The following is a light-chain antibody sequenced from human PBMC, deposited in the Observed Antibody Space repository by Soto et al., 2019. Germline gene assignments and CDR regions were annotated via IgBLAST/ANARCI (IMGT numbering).Light chain of an antibody. J-gene: IGKJ3*01. CDR3: QQYGSSLFT. V-gene: IGKV3-20*01. CDR2: GAS. CDR1: KRVRSTT. Sequence: EIVLTQSPGTLSLSPGERATPPSRAGKRVRSTTLAWYQQKPGQAPRLLIYGASSRATGIPDRFSGSGSGTDFTLTISRLEPEDFAVYYCQQYGSSLFTFGPGTKVDIK.